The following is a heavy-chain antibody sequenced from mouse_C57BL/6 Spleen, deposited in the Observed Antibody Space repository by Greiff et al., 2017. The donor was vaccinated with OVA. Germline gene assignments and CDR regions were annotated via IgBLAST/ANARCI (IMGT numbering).Heavy chain of an antibody. Sequence: VQLQQSGAELVKPGASVKISCKASGYAFSSYWMNWVKQRPGKGLEWIGKIYPGDGGTNYNGKFKGNATLTADKSSSTAYMQLSSLTSEDSAVYFFAREDGYSYAMDYWGQGTSVTVSS. CDR1: GYAFSSYW. V-gene: IGHV1-80*01. J-gene: IGHJ4*01. CDR3: AREDGYSYAMDY. CDR2: IYPGDGGT. D-gene: IGHD2-3*01.